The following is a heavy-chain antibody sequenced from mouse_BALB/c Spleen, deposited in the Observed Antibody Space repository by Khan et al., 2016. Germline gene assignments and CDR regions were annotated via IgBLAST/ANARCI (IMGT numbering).Heavy chain of an antibody. J-gene: IGHJ1*01. Sequence: EVKLEESGGGLVQPGGSMKLSCVASGFTFSNYWMNWVRQSPEQGLEWVAEIRLKSNNYATHYAESVKGRFTISRDDSKSSVYLQMNNLRAEDTGIYYCTRDGYFDVWGAGTTVTVSS. V-gene: IGHV6-6*02. CDR2: IRLKSNNYAT. CDR1: GFTFSNYW. CDR3: TRDGYFDV.